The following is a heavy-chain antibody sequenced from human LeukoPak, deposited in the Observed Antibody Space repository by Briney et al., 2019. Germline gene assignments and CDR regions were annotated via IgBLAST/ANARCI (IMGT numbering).Heavy chain of an antibody. D-gene: IGHD2-15*01. V-gene: IGHV1-2*02. CDR1: GGTFSSYA. J-gene: IGHJ4*02. CDR2: INPNSGGT. CDR3: ARDIGGYLDY. Sequence: ASVKVSCKASGGTFSSYAISWVRQAPGQGLEWMGWINPNSGGTNYAQKFQGRVTMARDTSISTAYMELSRLRSDDTAVYYCARDIGGYLDYWGQGTLVTVSS.